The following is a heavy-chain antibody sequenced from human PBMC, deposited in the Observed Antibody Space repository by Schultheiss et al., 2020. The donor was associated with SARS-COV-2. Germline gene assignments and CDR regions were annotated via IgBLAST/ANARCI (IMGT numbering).Heavy chain of an antibody. D-gene: IGHD3-22*01. V-gene: IGHV4-39*07. CDR2: IYHSGST. CDR1: GGSISSSSYY. J-gene: IGHJ5*02. Sequence: SETLSLTCTVSGGSISSSSYYWGWIRQPPGKGLEWIGSIYHSGSTYYNPSLKSRVTISVDTSKNQFSLKLSSVTAADTAVYYCARTANYYDSSAANWFDPWGQGTLVTVSS. CDR3: ARTANYYDSSAANWFDP.